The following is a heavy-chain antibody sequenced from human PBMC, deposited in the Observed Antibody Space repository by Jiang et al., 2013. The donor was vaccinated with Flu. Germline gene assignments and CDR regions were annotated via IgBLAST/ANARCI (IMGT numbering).Heavy chain of an antibody. D-gene: IGHD3-9*01. CDR1: GYTFTSYA. CDR3: ARDGWGTIYDILTGYYRGFLFDY. CDR2: INTNTGNP. Sequence: QSGSELKKPGASVKVSCKASGYTFTSYAMNWVRQAPGQGLEWMGWINTNTGNPTYAQGFTGRFVFSLDTSVSTAYLQISSLKAEDTAVYYCARDGWGTIYDILTGYYRGFLFDYWGQGTLVTVSS. V-gene: IGHV7-4-1*02. J-gene: IGHJ4*02.